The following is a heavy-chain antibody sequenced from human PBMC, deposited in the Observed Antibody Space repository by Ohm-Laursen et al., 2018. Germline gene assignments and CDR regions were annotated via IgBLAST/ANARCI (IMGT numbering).Heavy chain of an antibody. V-gene: IGHV6-1*01. Sequence: TQTLTLTCAVSGDSVSSNSAAWNWLRQSPSRGLEWLGRTYYRSKWYSDYAISVNSRISINPDTSRNQFSLHLNSVTPEDTAVYYCARYSSGWYLDYWGQGTLVTVST. J-gene: IGHJ4*02. CDR1: GDSVSSNSAA. CDR2: TYYRSKWYS. D-gene: IGHD6-19*01. CDR3: ARYSSGWYLDY.